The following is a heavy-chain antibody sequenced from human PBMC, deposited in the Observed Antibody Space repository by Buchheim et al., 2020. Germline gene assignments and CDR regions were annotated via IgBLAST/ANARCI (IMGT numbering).Heavy chain of an antibody. V-gene: IGHV4-59*11. CDR1: GGSIRSHF. D-gene: IGHD6-19*01. J-gene: IGHJ6*03. Sequence: QQQLQESGPGLVKPSETLSLTCTVSGGSIRSHFWSWIRQHPVKGLEWIGYIHYSGSTNYNPSLKSRVTISVDASKNQFSLKLGSVTPADTAVYYCAEGGGKAVTDRYSYYYMDVWGKGTT. CDR3: AEGGGKAVTDRYSYYYMDV. CDR2: IHYSGST.